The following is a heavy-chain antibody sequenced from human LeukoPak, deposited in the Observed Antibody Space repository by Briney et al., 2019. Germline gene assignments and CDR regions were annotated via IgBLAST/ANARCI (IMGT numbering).Heavy chain of an antibody. CDR1: GGSFSGYY. CDR3: ARAFGNGGIVDY. Sequence: PSETLSLTCAVYGGSFSGYYWSWIRQPPGKGLEWIGEINHSGSTNYNPSLKSRVTISVDTSKNQFSLKLSSVTAADTAVYYCARAFGNGGIVDYWGQGTLVTVSS. V-gene: IGHV4-34*01. CDR2: INHSGST. D-gene: IGHD3-16*01. J-gene: IGHJ4*02.